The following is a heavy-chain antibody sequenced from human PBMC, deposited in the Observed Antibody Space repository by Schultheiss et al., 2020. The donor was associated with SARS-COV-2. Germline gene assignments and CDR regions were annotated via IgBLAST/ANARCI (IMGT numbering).Heavy chain of an antibody. V-gene: IGHV4-34*01. J-gene: IGHJ6*02. D-gene: IGHD6-13*01. Sequence: SETLSLTCAVSGYSISSDYYWSWIRQPPGKGLEWIGEINHSGSTNYNPSLKSRVTISVDTSKNQFSLKLSSVTAADTAVYYCARGFPLGYSSLYYYYGMDVWGQGTTVTVSS. CDR2: INHSGST. CDR3: ARGFPLGYSSLYYYYGMDV. CDR1: GYSISSDYY.